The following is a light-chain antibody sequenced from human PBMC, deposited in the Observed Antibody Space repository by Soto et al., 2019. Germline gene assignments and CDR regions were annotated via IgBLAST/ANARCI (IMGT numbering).Light chain of an antibody. J-gene: IGKJ1*01. Sequence: EIVMTQSAAAVSVSPGERATLSCRASQSVSSKVAWYQQKPGQAPRLLIYDASTRATGIPARFSGRGSGTEFTLTISSLQSEDFAVYSCHQYHNWTFGQGTKVDIK. V-gene: IGKV3-15*01. CDR3: HQYHNWT. CDR1: QSVSSK. CDR2: DAS.